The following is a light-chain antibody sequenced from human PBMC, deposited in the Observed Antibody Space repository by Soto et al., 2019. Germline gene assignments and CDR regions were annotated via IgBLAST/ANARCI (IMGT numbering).Light chain of an antibody. CDR2: DAS. Sequence: EIVMTQSPATLSVSPGERATLSCRASQSLSSNLAWYQQKPGQAPRLLIYDASTRATGIPARFSGSGSGTEFTLTISSLQSEDSAVYYCQQYNHWRTFGQGTEVEIK. CDR3: QQYNHWRT. J-gene: IGKJ1*01. CDR1: QSLSSN. V-gene: IGKV3-15*01.